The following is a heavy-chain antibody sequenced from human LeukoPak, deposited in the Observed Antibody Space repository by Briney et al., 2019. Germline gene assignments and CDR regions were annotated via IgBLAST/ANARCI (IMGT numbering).Heavy chain of an antibody. CDR1: GGSISSSSYY. CDR3: ASAVEMATIADY. V-gene: IGHV4-39*07. CDR2: IYYSGST. J-gene: IGHJ4*02. D-gene: IGHD5-24*01. Sequence: SQTLSLTCAVSGGSISSSSYYWGWIRQPPGKGLEWIGSIYYSGSTYYNPSLKSRVTISVDTSKNQFSLKLSSVTAADTAVYYCASAVEMATIADYWGQGTLVTVSS.